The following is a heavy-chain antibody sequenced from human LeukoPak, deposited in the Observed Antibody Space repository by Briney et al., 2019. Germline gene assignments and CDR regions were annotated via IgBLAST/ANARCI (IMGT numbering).Heavy chain of an antibody. D-gene: IGHD2-15*01. Sequence: GGSLRLSCAASGFTFSSYSMNWVRQAPGKGLEWVSYIGTSSSTIYYADSVKGRFTISRDNAKNSLYLQMNSLRAEDTAVYYCVRSLFSAADFWGQGTLVTVSS. CDR2: IGTSSSTI. CDR1: GFTFSSYS. V-gene: IGHV3-48*01. J-gene: IGHJ4*02. CDR3: VRSLFSAADF.